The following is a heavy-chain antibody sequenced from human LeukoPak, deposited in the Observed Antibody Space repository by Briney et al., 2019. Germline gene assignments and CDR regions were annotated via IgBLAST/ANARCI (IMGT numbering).Heavy chain of an antibody. CDR1: GFTFSSYA. Sequence: RPGGSLRLSCAASGFTFSSYARSWVRQAPGKGLEWVSAISGSGGSTYYADSVKGRFTISRDNSKNTLYLQMNSLRAEDTAVYYYAKSDILTGYYRGPSDYWGQGTLVTVSS. CDR2: ISGSGGST. J-gene: IGHJ4*02. V-gene: IGHV3-23*01. D-gene: IGHD3-9*01. CDR3: AKSDILTGYYRGPSDY.